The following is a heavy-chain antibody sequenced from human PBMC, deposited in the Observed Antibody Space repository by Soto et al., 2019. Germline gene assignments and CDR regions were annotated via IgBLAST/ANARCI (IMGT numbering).Heavy chain of an antibody. CDR3: AVGVPAAMDYYYCGMDV. CDR1: GYTFTGYY. Sequence: ASVKVSCKASGYTFTGYYMHWVRQAPGQGLEWMGWINPNSGGTNYAQKFQGWVTMTRDTSISTAYMELSRLRSDDTAVYYCAVGVPAAMDYYYCGMDVWGQGTTVTVSS. J-gene: IGHJ6*02. CDR2: INPNSGGT. V-gene: IGHV1-2*04. D-gene: IGHD2-2*01.